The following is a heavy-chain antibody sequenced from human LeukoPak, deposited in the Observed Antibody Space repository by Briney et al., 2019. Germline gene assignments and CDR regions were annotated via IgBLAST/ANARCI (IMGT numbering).Heavy chain of an antibody. CDR2: ISGSGGST. V-gene: IGHV3-23*01. CDR1: GFTFSSYA. J-gene: IGHJ5*02. Sequence: GGSLRLSCAASGFTFSSYAMSWVPQAPGKGPEWVSAISGSGGSTYYADSVKGQFTISRDNCKNTLYLQMNSLRAEDTAVYYCAKDRAAAGTSWFDPWGQGTLVTVSS. CDR3: AKDRAAAGTSWFDP. D-gene: IGHD6-13*01.